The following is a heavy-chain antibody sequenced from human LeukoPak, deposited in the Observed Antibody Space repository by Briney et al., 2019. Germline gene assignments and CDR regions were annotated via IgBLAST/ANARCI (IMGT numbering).Heavy chain of an antibody. CDR3: ARGYDFWSGYLSSSPKSPFDY. D-gene: IGHD3-3*01. CDR1: GGSISSYY. Sequence: PSETLSLTCTVSGGSISSYYWSWIRQPPGKGLEWIGYIYYSGSTNYNPSLKSRVTISVDTSKNQFSLKLSSVTAADTAVYYCARGYDFWSGYLSSSPKSPFDYWGQGTLVTVSS. V-gene: IGHV4-59*08. J-gene: IGHJ4*02. CDR2: IYYSGST.